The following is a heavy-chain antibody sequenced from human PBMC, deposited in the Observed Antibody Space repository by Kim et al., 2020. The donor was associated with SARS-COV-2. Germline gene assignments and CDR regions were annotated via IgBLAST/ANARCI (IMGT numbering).Heavy chain of an antibody. V-gene: IGHV3-21*01. Sequence: GGSLRLSCAASGFTFSSYSMNWVRQAPGKGLEWVSSISSSSSYIYYADSVKGRFTISRDNAKNSLYLQMNSLRAEDTAVYYCARARTGSGWYFDLWGRGTLVTVSS. CDR3: ARARTGSGWYFDL. D-gene: IGHD2-15*01. CDR2: ISSSSSYI. J-gene: IGHJ2*01. CDR1: GFTFSSYS.